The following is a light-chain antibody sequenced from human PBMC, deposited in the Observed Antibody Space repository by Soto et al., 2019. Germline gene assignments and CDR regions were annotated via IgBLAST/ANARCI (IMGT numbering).Light chain of an antibody. Sequence: SYELTQPPSVSVSPGQTARITCSGDALSKQFAFWYQQKPGQAPVLVIYKDSERPSGIPERFSGSSSGTTVTLTISGVQAEDEADYYCPSVDSSGIAVIFGGGTKLTVL. CDR3: PSVDSSGIAVI. CDR2: KDS. J-gene: IGLJ2*01. CDR1: ALSKQF. V-gene: IGLV3-25*03.